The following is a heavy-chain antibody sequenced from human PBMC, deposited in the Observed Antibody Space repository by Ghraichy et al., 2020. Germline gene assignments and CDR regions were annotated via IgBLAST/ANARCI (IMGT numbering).Heavy chain of an antibody. J-gene: IGHJ4*02. Sequence: SETLSLTCTVSGGSISSYYWSWIRQPAGKGLEWIGRIYTSGSATYNPSLKSRVTMSLDMSKNQFSLKLSSVTAADTAVYYCARDKRDLIDHDSSGPFDYWGQGTLVTVSS. CDR2: IYTSGSA. D-gene: IGHD3-22*01. CDR1: GGSISSYY. V-gene: IGHV4-4*07. CDR3: ARDKRDLIDHDSSGPFDY.